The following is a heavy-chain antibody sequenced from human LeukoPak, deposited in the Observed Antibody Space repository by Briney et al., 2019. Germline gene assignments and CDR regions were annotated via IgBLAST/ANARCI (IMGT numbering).Heavy chain of an antibody. CDR1: GFTFNRNW. D-gene: IGHD4-17*01. CDR2: IKQDGSEK. V-gene: IGHV3-7*05. J-gene: IGHJ4*02. CDR3: AREVYGDNYFDY. Sequence: PGGSLRLSCAASGFTFNRNWMSWVRQAPGKGLEWVANIKQDGSEKYYVDPVKGRFTISRDNAKNSLYLQMNSLRAEDTAVYYCAREVYGDNYFDYWGQGTLVTVSS.